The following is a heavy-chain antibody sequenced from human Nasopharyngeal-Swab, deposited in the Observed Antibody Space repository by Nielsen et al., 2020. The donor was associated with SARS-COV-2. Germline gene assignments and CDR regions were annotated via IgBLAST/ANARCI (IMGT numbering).Heavy chain of an antibody. J-gene: IGHJ3*01. Sequence: GGSLRLSCAVSGFTFNNYWMHWVRQAPGKGLVWVSRINGEESRTSYADSVKGRFTISRDNAKNTLYPQMNGLRADDAAMYYCARDPHGVRGAMQDAFDLWGQGTMVTVSS. CDR3: ARDPHGVRGAMQDAFDL. CDR1: GFTFNNYW. D-gene: IGHD3-16*01. V-gene: IGHV3-74*01. CDR2: INGEESRT.